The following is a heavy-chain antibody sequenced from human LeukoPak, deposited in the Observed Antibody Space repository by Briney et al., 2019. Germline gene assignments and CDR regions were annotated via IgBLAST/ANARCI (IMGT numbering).Heavy chain of an antibody. Sequence: SETLSLTCTVSGXSISTYYWSWIRQPPGKGLEWIGYIYYSGSTNSNPSLKSRVTISVDTSKNQFSLKLTSVTAADTAVYYCARRDGGAAFDIWGQGTMVTVSS. D-gene: IGHD4-23*01. J-gene: IGHJ3*02. CDR1: GXSISTYY. V-gene: IGHV4-59*08. CDR3: ARRDGGAAFDI. CDR2: IYYSGST.